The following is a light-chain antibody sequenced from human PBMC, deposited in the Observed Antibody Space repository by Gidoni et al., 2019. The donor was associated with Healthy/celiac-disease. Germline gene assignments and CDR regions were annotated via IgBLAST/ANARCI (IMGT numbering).Light chain of an antibody. CDR3: LLSYSGALVV. J-gene: IGLJ2*01. CDR2: DTS. CDR1: TGAVTSGHY. Sequence: QAVVTQEPSLPVSPGGTVTLTCGSSTGAVTSGHYPYWFQQKPGQAPRTLIYDTSNKHSWTPARFSSSLLGGKAALTLSGAQPEDEAEYYCLLSYSGALVVFGGGTKLTVL. V-gene: IGLV7-46*01.